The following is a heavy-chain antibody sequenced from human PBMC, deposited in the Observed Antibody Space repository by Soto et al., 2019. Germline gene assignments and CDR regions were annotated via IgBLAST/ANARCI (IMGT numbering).Heavy chain of an antibody. CDR1: GFTFSSYG. V-gene: IGHV3-30*18. D-gene: IGHD2-2*01. CDR2: ISYDGSNK. CDR3: AKRILRSTLCGMDV. J-gene: IGHJ6*02. Sequence: GGSLRLSCAASGFTFSSYGMHWVRQAPGKGPEWVAVISYDGSNKYYADSVKGRFTISRDNSKNTLYLQMNSLRAEDTAVYYCAKRILRSTLCGMDVWGQGTTVTVSS.